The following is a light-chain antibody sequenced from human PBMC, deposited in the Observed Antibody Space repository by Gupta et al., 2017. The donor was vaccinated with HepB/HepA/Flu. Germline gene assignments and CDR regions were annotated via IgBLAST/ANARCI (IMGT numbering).Light chain of an antibody. CDR3: QSSAT. J-gene: IGKJ1*01. CDR2: AAS. V-gene: IGKV1-27*01. CDR1: QGISNY. Sequence: DIQMTQSPSSLSASVGDRVTITCRASQGISNYLAWYQQKPGKVPKLLIYAASTLQSGVKCRFSGSGSGTDFTRTISSLQPEDVATYDCQSSATFGQGTKLEIK.